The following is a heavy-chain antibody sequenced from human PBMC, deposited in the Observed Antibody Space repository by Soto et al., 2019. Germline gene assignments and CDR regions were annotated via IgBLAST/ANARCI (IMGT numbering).Heavy chain of an antibody. J-gene: IGHJ3*01. V-gene: IGHV3-23*04. CDR3: AMSSGYGGAFDV. CDR1: GFTFSIYA. CDR2: ITNNGDTT. D-gene: IGHD5-12*01. Sequence: EKQLVESGGALAQPGGSLRLSCVGSGFTFSIYALTWVRQAPGKGLEWVSLITNNGDTTFFGDSVKGRFSISRDNSKNTLYVQLENLRAEDTAVYYCAMSSGYGGAFDVWGEGTMFAVSS.